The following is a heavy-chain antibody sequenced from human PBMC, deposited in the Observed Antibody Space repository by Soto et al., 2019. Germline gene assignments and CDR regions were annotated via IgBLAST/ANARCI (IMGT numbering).Heavy chain of an antibody. CDR2: IYYSGST. V-gene: IGHV4-59*08. J-gene: IGHJ4*02. CDR3: ARRYGYYFDY. CDR1: GGSISSYY. D-gene: IGHD4-17*01. Sequence: QVQLQESGPGLVKPSETLSLTCTVSGGSISSYYWSWIRQPPGKGLEWIGYIYYSGSTNYNPSLKSRVTISVDTSKNQWSLKLSSVTVADTAVYYCARRYGYYFDYWGQGTLVTVSS.